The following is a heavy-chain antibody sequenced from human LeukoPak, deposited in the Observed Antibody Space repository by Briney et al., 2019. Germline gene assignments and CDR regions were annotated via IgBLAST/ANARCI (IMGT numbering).Heavy chain of an antibody. CDR3: AAGWKLDYYDSSGYSFDY. CDR1: GVSISSYY. D-gene: IGHD3-22*01. V-gene: IGHV4-59*01. Sequence: YPSETLSLTCTVSGVSISSYYWSWIRQPPGKGLEWIGYIYYSGSTNYNPSLKSRVTISVDTSKNQFSLKLSSVTAADTAVYYCAAGWKLDYYDSSGYSFDYWGQGTLVTVSS. J-gene: IGHJ4*02. CDR2: IYYSGST.